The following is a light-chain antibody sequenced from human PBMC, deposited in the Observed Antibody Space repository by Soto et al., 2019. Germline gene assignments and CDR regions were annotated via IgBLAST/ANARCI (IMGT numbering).Light chain of an antibody. V-gene: IGLV1-47*01. CDR3: ATWEDSLSGVV. CDR1: RSNIGSNY. CDR2: RNN. Sequence: QSVLTQPPSASGTPGQRVTISCSGSRSNIGSNYVYWYQQLPGTGPKLLIYRNNQLPSGAPDRFSGSKSGTSASLAISGLRSEDEADYYCATWEDSLSGVVFGGGTKLTVL. J-gene: IGLJ3*02.